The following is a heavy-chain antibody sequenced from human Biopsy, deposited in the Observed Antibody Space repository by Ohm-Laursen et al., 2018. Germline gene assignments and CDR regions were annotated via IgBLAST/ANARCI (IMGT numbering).Heavy chain of an antibody. V-gene: IGHV3-74*01. CDR2: SNTDGSHT. Sequence: SLRLSCTASGFTFNNYCMHWVRQAPRKGLVWVSRSNTDGSHTNYADSVKGRFTTSTDNAKNTLYLYMSSLTVEDTAVYFCARDAPQGFDSWGQGTRVTVSS. CDR1: GFTFNNYC. J-gene: IGHJ5*01. CDR3: ARDAPQGFDS.